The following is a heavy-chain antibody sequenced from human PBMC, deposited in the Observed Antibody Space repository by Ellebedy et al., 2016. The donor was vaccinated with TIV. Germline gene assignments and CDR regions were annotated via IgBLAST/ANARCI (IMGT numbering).Heavy chain of an antibody. Sequence: GESLKISCAASGFTFSDYYMNWIRQAPGKGLEWVSYISNSGSTIYYADSVKGRFTISRDNAKNSLYLQMNSLRADDTAVYYWARRDQGGATMKAFDYWGQGTLVTVSS. J-gene: IGHJ4*02. V-gene: IGHV3-11*01. CDR1: GFTFSDYY. D-gene: IGHD1-26*01. CDR2: ISNSGSTI. CDR3: ARRDQGGATMKAFDY.